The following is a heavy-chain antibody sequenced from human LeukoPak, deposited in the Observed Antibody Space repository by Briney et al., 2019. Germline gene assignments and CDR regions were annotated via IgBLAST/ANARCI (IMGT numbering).Heavy chain of an antibody. V-gene: IGHV3-73*01. CDR1: GFIFSDSA. Sequence: GGSLKLSCTVSGFIFSDSAIHWVRQAAGKGLEWVGRIRSKANSDETAYAASVKGRFTISRDDSKDTAYLQMHSLKPEDTAVYHCTSPAHDFDFWSGYYSVWGRGAQVTVSS. J-gene: IGHJ4*01. CDR3: TSPAHDFDFWSGYYSV. D-gene: IGHD3-3*01. CDR2: IRSKANSDET.